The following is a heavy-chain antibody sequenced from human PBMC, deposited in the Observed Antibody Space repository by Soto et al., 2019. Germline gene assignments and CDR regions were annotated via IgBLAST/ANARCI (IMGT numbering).Heavy chain of an antibody. CDR1: GFTVSSNY. CDR2: IYSGGST. D-gene: IGHD3-10*01. V-gene: IGHV3-66*01. J-gene: IGHJ6*03. Sequence: GGSLRLSCAASGFTVSSNYMSWVRQAPGKGLEWVSVIYSGGSTYYADSVKGRFTISRDNSKNTLYLQMNSLRAEDTAVYYCARTRYPGDYYYYMDVWGKGTTVTVSS. CDR3: ARTRYPGDYYYYMDV.